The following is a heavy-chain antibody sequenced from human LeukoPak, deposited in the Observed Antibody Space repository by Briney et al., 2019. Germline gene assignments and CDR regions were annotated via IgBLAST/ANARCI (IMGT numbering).Heavy chain of an antibody. CDR2: ISSSSAHI. V-gene: IGHV3-21*01. CDR3: ARDIGGSYTAIDY. CDR1: GFTFSSHS. D-gene: IGHD1-26*01. Sequence: GGSLRLSCAASGFTFSSHSMNWVRQAPGKGLEWVSFISSSSAHINYADSVKGRFTISRDNPRNSLYLQMNSLRAEDTAVYYCARDIGGSYTAIDYWGQGTLVTVSS. J-gene: IGHJ4*02.